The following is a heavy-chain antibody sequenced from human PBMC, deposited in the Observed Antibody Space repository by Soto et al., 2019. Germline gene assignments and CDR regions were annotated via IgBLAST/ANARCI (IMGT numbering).Heavy chain of an antibody. J-gene: IGHJ4*02. V-gene: IGHV1-69*13. D-gene: IGHD6-19*01. CDR2: IIPIFGTA. CDR1: GGTFSIYA. Sequence: SVKVSCKASGGTFSIYAIIWVRQAPGQGLEWMGGIIPIFGTANYAQKFQGRVTITADESTSTAYMELSSLRSEDTAVYYCARDRGDAIAVADLFDYWGQGTLVTVSS. CDR3: ARDRGDAIAVADLFDY.